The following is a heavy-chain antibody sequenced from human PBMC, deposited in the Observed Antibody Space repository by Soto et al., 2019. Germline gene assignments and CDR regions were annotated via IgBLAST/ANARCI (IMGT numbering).Heavy chain of an antibody. CDR1: GGSISSGGYY. CDR3: ARGDEETKALAGNEDYLFFDY. V-gene: IGHV4-31*03. J-gene: IGHJ4*02. Sequence: QVQLQESGPGLVKPSQTLSLTCTVSGGSISSGGYYWSWIRQHPGKGLEWIGYIYYSGSSYYNPSLKGRVTISVDTSKNQFSLKLSSLTAADTAVYYCARGDEETKALAGNEDYLFFDYWGQGTLVTVSS. D-gene: IGHD1-1*01. CDR2: IYYSGSS.